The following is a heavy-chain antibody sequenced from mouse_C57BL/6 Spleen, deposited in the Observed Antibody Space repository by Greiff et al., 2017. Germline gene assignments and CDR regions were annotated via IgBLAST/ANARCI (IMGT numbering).Heavy chain of an antibody. CDR3: ARGDYAMDY. V-gene: IGHV1-59*01. CDR2: IDPSGSYT. CDR1: GYTFTSSW. J-gene: IGHJ4*01. Sequence: QVPLQQPGAELVRPGTSVQLSCKASGYTFTSSWMHWVKQRPGQGLAWMGAIDPSGSYTNYNHKFKGKATLPVDTSSSTAYMQLSSLTSEDSAVYYCARGDYAMDYWGQGTSGTVSS.